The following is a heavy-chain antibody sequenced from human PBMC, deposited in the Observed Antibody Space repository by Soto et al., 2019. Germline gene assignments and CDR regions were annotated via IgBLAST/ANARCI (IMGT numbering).Heavy chain of an antibody. CDR3: ARPNRNYDAFDI. CDR2: ISVHNGNT. CDR1: GYSFTSFR. V-gene: IGHV1-18*04. D-gene: IGHD1-7*01. J-gene: IGHJ3*02. Sequence: ASVKVSCKASGYSFTSFRISWVRQAPGQGLEWVGWISVHNGNTNSAQKLQGRVTLTTDTSTSTAYMELRSLRSDDTAVYYCARPNRNYDAFDIWGQGTMVTVSS.